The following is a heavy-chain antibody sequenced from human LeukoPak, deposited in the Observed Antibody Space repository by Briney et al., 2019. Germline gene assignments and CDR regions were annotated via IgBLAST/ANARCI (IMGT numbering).Heavy chain of an antibody. CDR1: GGSISNYY. CDR3: ARRAWSQWVFDF. J-gene: IGHJ4*02. V-gene: IGHV4-59*12. Sequence: PSETLSLTCAVSGGSISNYYWSWIRQAPGKGLELIEAIYDNGYTNYNPSLKSRVIISVDTSKNQFSLTVSSVTAADTAVYHCARRAWSQWVFDFWGQGTQVTVSS. CDR2: IYDNGYT. D-gene: IGHD1-26*01.